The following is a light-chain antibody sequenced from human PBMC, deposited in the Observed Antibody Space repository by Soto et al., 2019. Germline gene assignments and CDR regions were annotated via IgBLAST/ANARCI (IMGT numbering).Light chain of an antibody. V-gene: IGKV1-27*01. Sequence: DIPMTQSPSSLSASVGDRVTITCRASEGISNYLAWYQQEPGKVPKVLIYAASTLHTGVPSRFSGSGSGIDFTLSISSLQPEDVATYFCHNYYSAPLTFGGGTKVEIK. CDR2: AAS. CDR3: HNYYSAPLT. J-gene: IGKJ4*01. CDR1: EGISNY.